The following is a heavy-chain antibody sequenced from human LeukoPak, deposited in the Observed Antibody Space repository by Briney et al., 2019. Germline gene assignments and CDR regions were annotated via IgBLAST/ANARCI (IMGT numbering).Heavy chain of an antibody. J-gene: IGHJ4*02. CDR3: AREQQLVSVTDY. Sequence: GGSLRLSCAASGFTFSGYSMNWVRQAPGKGLEWVSSISSSSSYIYYADSVKGRFTISRDNAKNSLYLQMNSLRAEDTAVYYCAREQQLVSVTDYWGQGTLVTVSS. D-gene: IGHD6-13*01. CDR1: GFTFSGYS. V-gene: IGHV3-21*01. CDR2: ISSSSSYI.